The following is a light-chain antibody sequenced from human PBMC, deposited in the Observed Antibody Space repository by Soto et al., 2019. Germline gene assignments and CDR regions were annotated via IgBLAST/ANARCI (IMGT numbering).Light chain of an antibody. CDR1: SSNIGDNT. J-gene: IGLJ3*02. CDR2: NND. Sequence: SVLTQPPSASGTPGQRVAISCSGSSSNIGDNTVHWYQQLPGTAPKLLIYNNDRRPSRVPDRFSGSKSGTSASLAISGLQSEDEADYFCSTWDDSLNGWVFGGGTKVTVL. V-gene: IGLV1-44*01. CDR3: STWDDSLNGWV.